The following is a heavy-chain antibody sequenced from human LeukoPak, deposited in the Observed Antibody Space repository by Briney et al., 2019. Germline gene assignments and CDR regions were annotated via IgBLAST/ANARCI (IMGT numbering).Heavy chain of an antibody. V-gene: IGHV4-34*01. D-gene: IGHD6-6*01. CDR2: INHSGST. J-gene: IGHJ6*02. CDR1: GGSFSGYY. CDR3: ASHRSSSRYYYYYHGMDV. Sequence: SETLSLTCAVYGGSFSGYYWSWIRQPPGKGLEWIGEINHSGSTNYNPSLKSRVTISVDTSKNQFSLKLSSVTAADTAVYYCASHRSSSRYYYYYHGMDVWGQGTTVTVSS.